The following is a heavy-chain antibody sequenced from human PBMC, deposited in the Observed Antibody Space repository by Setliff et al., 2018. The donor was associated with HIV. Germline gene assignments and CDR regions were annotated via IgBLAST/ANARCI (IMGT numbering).Heavy chain of an antibody. CDR1: GYTFTSYG. D-gene: IGHD3-3*02. CDR3: ARDAWVEFLEWTFYGMDV. J-gene: IGHJ6*02. CDR2: ISAYNGDT. V-gene: IGHV1-18*01. Sequence: ASVKVSCKASGYTFTSYGISWVRQAPGQGLEWMGWISAYNGDTKYAPKVQGRVTLTTDTSSSTIYMELRSLRSDDTAVYYCARDAWVEFLEWTFYGMDVWGQGTTVT.